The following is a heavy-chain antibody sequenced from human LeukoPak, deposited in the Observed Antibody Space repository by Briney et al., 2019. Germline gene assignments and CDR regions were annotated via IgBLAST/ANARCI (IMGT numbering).Heavy chain of an antibody. V-gene: IGHV3-30*18. CDR1: GFTFSSYG. J-gene: IGHJ4*02. D-gene: IGHD3-16*02. Sequence: PGGSLRLSCAASGFTFSSYGMHWVRQAPGKGLEWMAVISYDGTNKYYADSVKGRLTISRDNSKNTLYLQMNSLRAEDTAVYYCAKGGLMITFGGVIVMPIDYWGQGTLVTVSS. CDR3: AKGGLMITFGGVIVMPIDY. CDR2: ISYDGTNK.